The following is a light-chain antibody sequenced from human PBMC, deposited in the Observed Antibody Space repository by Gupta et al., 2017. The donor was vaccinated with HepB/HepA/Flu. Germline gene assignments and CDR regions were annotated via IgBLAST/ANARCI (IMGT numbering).Light chain of an antibody. CDR1: SSNIGVNY. V-gene: IGLV1-47*01. Sequence: QSVLTQPPSVSGTPGQRVSMSCCGSSSNIGVNYVFWFKQVPGMAPMLLLYRNLERPSGVPDRVSGSKFGTSASLAISGLRSDDEADYYCAAGDDSRRGVVFGGGTKLTVL. CDR2: RNL. CDR3: AAGDDSRRGVV. J-gene: IGLJ2*01.